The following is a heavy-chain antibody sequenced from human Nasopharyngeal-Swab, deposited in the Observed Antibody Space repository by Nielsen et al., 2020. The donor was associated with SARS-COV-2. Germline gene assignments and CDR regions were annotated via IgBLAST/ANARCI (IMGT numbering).Heavy chain of an antibody. Sequence: SLKISCAASGFPFDDYAMHWVRQAPGKGLEWVSGISWNSGSIGYADSVKGRFTISRDSAKNSLYLQMNSLRAEDTALYYCAKGGYSYGSDAFDIWGQGTMVTVSS. D-gene: IGHD5-18*01. V-gene: IGHV3-9*01. CDR1: GFPFDDYA. CDR3: AKGGYSYGSDAFDI. CDR2: ISWNSGSI. J-gene: IGHJ3*02.